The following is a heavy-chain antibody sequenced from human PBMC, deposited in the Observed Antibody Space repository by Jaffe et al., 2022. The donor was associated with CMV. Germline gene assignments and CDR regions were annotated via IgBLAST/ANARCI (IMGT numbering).Heavy chain of an antibody. V-gene: IGHV4-59*01. CDR1: GGSISSYY. D-gene: IGHD3-22*01. Sequence: QVQLQESGPGLVKPSETLSLTCTVSGGSISSYYWSWIRQPPGKGLEWIGYIYYSGSTNYNPSLKSRVTISVDTSKNQFSLKLSSVTAADTAVYYCARGKNYYDNQYYYGMDVWGQGTTVTVSS. CDR2: IYYSGST. J-gene: IGHJ6*02. CDR3: ARGKNYYDNQYYYGMDV.